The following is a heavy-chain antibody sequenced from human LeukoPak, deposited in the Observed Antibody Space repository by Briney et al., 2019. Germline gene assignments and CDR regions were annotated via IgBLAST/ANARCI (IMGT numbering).Heavy chain of an antibody. CDR2: IKSDGTTT. CDR3: ARDRGTGFDL. J-gene: IGHJ4*02. CDR1: GFIFSRNW. V-gene: IGHV3-74*01. Sequence: SGGSLRLSCAASGFIFSRNWMHWVRQAPGKGLVWVSRIKSDGTTTSYADSVKGRFTISRDNAKNTLYLQMNSLRAEDTAVYYCARDRGTGFDLWGQGTLVTVSS. D-gene: IGHD3-10*01.